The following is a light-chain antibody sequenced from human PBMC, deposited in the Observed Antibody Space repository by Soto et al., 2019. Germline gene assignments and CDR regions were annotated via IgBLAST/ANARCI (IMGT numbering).Light chain of an antibody. Sequence: QSVLTQPASVSGSPGQSITISCTGTSSDVGGYNYVSWYRQHPGKAPKLMIYEVSNRPSGVSNRFSSSKSGNTASLTISGLQAEDEADYYCSSYKSSSTHVFGIGTKVTVL. CDR2: EVS. CDR1: SSDVGGYNY. CDR3: SSYKSSSTHV. J-gene: IGLJ1*01. V-gene: IGLV2-14*01.